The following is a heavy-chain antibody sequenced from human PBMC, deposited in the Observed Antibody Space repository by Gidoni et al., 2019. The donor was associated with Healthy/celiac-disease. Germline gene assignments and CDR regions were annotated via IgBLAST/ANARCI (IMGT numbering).Heavy chain of an antibody. V-gene: IGHV3-49*03. D-gene: IGHD2-2*01. CDR1: GFTFGYYA. CDR3: TRAEDIVVVPGAYGMDV. J-gene: IGHJ6*02. Sequence: EVQLVESGGGLVQPGRSLRLSCTASGFTFGYYALSWFRQAPGKGLEWVGFIRSKAYGGTTEYAASVKGRFTISRDDSKSIAYLQMNSLKTEDTAVYYCTRAEDIVVVPGAYGMDVWGQGTTVTVSS. CDR2: IRSKAYGGTT.